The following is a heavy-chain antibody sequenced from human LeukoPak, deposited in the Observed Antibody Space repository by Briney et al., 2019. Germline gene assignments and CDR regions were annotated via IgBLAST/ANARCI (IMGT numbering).Heavy chain of an antibody. CDR1: GFTFSSYS. J-gene: IGHJ3*02. CDR2: ISSSSSYI. CDR3: ASTSWGVPAAKGAFDI. D-gene: IGHD2-2*01. V-gene: IGHV3-21*01. Sequence: SWGSLRLSCAASGFTFSSYSMNWVRQAPGKGLEWVSSISSSSSYIYYADSVKGRFTISRDNAKNSLYLQMNSLRAEDTAVYYCASTSWGVPAAKGAFDIWGQGTMVTVSS.